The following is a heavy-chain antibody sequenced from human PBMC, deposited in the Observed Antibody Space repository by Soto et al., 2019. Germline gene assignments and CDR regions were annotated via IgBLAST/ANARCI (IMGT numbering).Heavy chain of an antibody. D-gene: IGHD3-9*01. CDR3: AREAGTAYGPRYFDL. Sequence: QVQLQESSPGLVKPSQTQSLTCTVSGGSLSSGEYYWSWIRQHSGKGLEWIGYIYYIGNTFYNPSLRSRVTISVDTSKNQFSLKLSSVTAADTAVYFCAREAGTAYGPRYFDLWGRGTLVSVSS. V-gene: IGHV4-31*03. J-gene: IGHJ2*01. CDR2: IYYIGNT. CDR1: GGSLSSGEYY.